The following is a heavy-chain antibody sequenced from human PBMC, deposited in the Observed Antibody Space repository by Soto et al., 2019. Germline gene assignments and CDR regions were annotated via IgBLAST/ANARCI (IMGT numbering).Heavy chain of an antibody. J-gene: IGHJ3*01. V-gene: IGHV1-69*14. Sequence: QVQLVQSGAEVKKPGSSVKVCCKASGGTFSTSSINWLRQAPGQRPEWMGNILPIFGTADYAQKFQGRVTITADKSTNTAYMVLRSLLSEDTAVYYCARGHEYGGNSAAFDFWGQGTVVTVSS. D-gene: IGHD4-17*01. CDR3: ARGHEYGGNSAAFDF. CDR2: ILPIFGTA. CDR1: GGTFSTSS.